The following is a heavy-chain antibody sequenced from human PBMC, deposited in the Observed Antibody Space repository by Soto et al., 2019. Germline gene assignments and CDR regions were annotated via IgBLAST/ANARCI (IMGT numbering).Heavy chain of an antibody. CDR1: GFTFSSYS. Sequence: GGSLRLSCAASGFTFSSYSMNWVRQAPGKGLEWVSYISSSSSTIYYADSVKGRFTISRDNAKNSLYLQMNSLRDEDKAVYYCASFAYNWNDGPGAFDIWGQGTMVTVSS. V-gene: IGHV3-48*02. CDR2: ISSSSSTI. D-gene: IGHD1-1*01. J-gene: IGHJ3*02. CDR3: ASFAYNWNDGPGAFDI.